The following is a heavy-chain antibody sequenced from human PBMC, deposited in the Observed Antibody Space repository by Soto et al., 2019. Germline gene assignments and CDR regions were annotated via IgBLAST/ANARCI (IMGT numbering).Heavy chain of an antibody. CDR1: GFTFSDYW. J-gene: IGHJ6*02. CDR3: ARGGNRSYYGMDV. Sequence: EVQLVESGGGLVQPGGSLRLSCVASGFTFSDYWIHWVRQAPGKGLVWVSRSNRDGSSTTCADSVKGRFTTSRDNAKNTLYLQMDSLRAEDTAVYYCARGGNRSYYGMDVWGQGTTVTVSS. V-gene: IGHV3-74*01. D-gene: IGHD5-12*01. CDR2: SNRDGSST.